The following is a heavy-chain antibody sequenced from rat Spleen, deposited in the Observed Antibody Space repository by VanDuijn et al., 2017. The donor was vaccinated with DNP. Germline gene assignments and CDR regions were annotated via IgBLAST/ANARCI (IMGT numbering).Heavy chain of an antibody. CDR1: GFTFSDYD. CDR3: AGGDA. Sequence: EVQLVESGGGSVQPGRSLKLSCAASGFTFSDYDMAWVRQAPKKGLDWVATISYDGNSTYYRDSVKSRFTVSRDNAKSILYLQMESLRSEDTATYSCAGGDAWGQGTSVTVSS. J-gene: IGHJ4*01. V-gene: IGHV5-7*01. CDR2: ISYDGNST.